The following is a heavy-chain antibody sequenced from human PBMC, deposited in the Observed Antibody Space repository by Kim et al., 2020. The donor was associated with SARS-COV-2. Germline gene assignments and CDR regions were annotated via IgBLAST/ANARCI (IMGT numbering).Heavy chain of an antibody. D-gene: IGHD6-13*01. CDR2: INHSGST. Sequence: SETLSLTCAVYGGSFSGYYWSWIRQPPGKGLEWIGEINHSGSTNYNPSLKSRVTISVDTSKNQFSLKLSSVTAADTAVYYCARPRRWQQLVALFDPWGQGTLVTVSS. CDR3: ARPRRWQQLVALFDP. V-gene: IGHV4-34*01. CDR1: GGSFSGYY. J-gene: IGHJ5*02.